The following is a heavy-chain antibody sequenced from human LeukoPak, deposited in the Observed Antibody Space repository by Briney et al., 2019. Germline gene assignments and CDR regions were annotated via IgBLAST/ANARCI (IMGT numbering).Heavy chain of an antibody. CDR3: VRAPIDSNSWYQAFDL. CDR1: GFIFTTHW. J-gene: IGHJ3*01. Sequence: GGSLRLSCAASGFIFTTHWMSWVRQAPGKGLEWVANINQDGSEKYYVDSVKGRFTISRDNAKNSLYLQMNSLRAEDTAVYYCVRAPIDSNSWYQAFDLWGQGTMVTVSS. V-gene: IGHV3-7*01. D-gene: IGHD6-13*01. CDR2: INQDGSEK.